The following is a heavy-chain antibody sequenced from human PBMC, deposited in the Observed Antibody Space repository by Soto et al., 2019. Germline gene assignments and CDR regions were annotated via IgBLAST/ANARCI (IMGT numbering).Heavy chain of an antibody. CDR2: VNNDGSDT. Sequence: EVQLVESGGGLVQPGGSLRLSCAASGFTFSNYWMYWVRQAPGKGLVWVSRVNNDGSDTTHADSVKGRFTISRDNAENTLDLQRTSLRAEDTAVYYCARGGLQHALDVWGQGSTVTVSS. CDR3: ARGGLQHALDV. J-gene: IGHJ6*02. CDR1: GFTFSNYW. D-gene: IGHD6-13*01. V-gene: IGHV3-74*03.